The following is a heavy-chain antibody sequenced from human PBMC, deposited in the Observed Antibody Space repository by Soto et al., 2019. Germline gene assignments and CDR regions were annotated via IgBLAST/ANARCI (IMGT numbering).Heavy chain of an antibody. V-gene: IGHV1-18*01. D-gene: IGHD3-10*01. CDR1: GYTFTSYG. CDR3: ARKVTPFDY. CDR2: ISAYNGNT. J-gene: IGHJ4*02. Sequence: QVQLMQSGAEVKKPGASVKVSCKASGYTFTSYGISCVRQAPGQGLEWMGWISAYNGNTKYAQKLQARVTLTTDTSTITAYMELRSLRPDDTAVYYWARKVTPFDYWGQGTLVTFSS.